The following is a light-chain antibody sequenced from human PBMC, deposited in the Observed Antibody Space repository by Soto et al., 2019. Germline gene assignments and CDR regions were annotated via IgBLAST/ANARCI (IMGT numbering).Light chain of an antibody. J-gene: IGKJ1*01. CDR3: QEYMAWPPGT. CDR1: QSIKNY. Sequence: TQSPASLSASSGEEITLSCRASQSIKNYLAWYQHKPGQAPRLLFYDASIRATGIRARFSAGGSRTEFPLVTSNWQSENAAVYNFQEYMAWPPGTFGQGNKVETK. V-gene: IGKV3D-15*03. CDR2: DAS.